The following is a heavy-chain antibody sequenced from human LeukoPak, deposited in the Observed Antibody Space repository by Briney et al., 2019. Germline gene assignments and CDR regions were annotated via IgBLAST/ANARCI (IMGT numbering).Heavy chain of an antibody. CDR1: GYTFTSYA. V-gene: IGHV7-4-1*02. D-gene: IGHD3-9*01. CDR3: ARTYFDWLLMYYYGMDV. CDR2: INTNTGNP. Sequence: ASVKVSCKASGYTFTSYAMNWVRQAPGQGLEWMGWINTNTGNPTYAQGFTGRFVFSLDTSVSTAYLQISSLKAEDTAVYYCARTYFDWLLMYYYGMDVWGQGTTVTVSS. J-gene: IGHJ6*02.